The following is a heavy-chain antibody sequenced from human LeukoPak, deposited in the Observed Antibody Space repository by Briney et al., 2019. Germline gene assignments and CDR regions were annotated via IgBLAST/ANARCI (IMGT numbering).Heavy chain of an antibody. V-gene: IGHV3-53*01. CDR3: ASGYSYGPLGY. Sequence: GGSLRLSCAASGFTVSSNYTSWVRQAPGKGLEWVSVIYSGGSTYYADSVKGRFTISRDNSKNTLYLQMNSLRAEDTAVYYCASGYSYGPLGYWGQGTLVTVSS. D-gene: IGHD5-18*01. CDR2: IYSGGST. CDR1: GFTVSSNY. J-gene: IGHJ4*02.